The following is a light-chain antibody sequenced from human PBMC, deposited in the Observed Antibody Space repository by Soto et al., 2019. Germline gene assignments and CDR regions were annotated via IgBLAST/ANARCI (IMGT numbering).Light chain of an antibody. Sequence: EIVLTQSTATLSLSPGERGTLSCRASQSVSSFLAWYQQKPGQAPRLLIYDASNRATGVPARFSGSGSGTDFTLTISSLEPEDFAVYYCQQRSNWPRTFGQGTKLEIK. CDR3: QQRSNWPRT. CDR1: QSVSSF. CDR2: DAS. V-gene: IGKV3-11*01. J-gene: IGKJ2*01.